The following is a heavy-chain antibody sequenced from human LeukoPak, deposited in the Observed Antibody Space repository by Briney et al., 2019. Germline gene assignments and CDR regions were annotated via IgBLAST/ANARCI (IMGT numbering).Heavy chain of an antibody. CDR3: ATGRELSCCPNDY. CDR1: GYTFTSYD. J-gene: IGHJ4*02. CDR2: MNPNSGNT. D-gene: IGHD3-16*02. V-gene: IGHV1-8*01. Sequence: ASVKVSCKASGYTFTSYDINWVRQATGQGLEWMGWMNPNSGNTGYAQKFQGRVTMTEDTSTDTAYMELSSLRSEDTAVYYCATGRELSCCPNDYWGQGTLVTVSS.